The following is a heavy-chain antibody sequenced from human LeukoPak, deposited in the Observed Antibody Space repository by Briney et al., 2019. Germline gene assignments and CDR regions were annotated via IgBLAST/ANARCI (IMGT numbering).Heavy chain of an antibody. Sequence: PSETLSLTCTVSDGSISSYCWSWIRQPAGKGLEWIGRFYTSGSPNYNPSLKSRVTMSVDTSKNQFSLRLNSVTAADTAVYYCARDRSTIVGAIAAFDIWGQGTMVTVSS. D-gene: IGHD1-26*01. CDR1: DGSISSYC. V-gene: IGHV4-4*07. CDR3: ARDRSTIVGAIAAFDI. CDR2: FYTSGSP. J-gene: IGHJ3*02.